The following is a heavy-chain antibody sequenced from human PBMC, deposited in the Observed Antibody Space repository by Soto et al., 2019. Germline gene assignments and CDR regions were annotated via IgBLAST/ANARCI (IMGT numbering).Heavy chain of an antibody. J-gene: IGHJ4*02. CDR2: IRSKAYGGTT. D-gene: IGHD4-4*01. CDR3: TTGAEYSPFDY. Sequence: GGSLRLSCTASGFTFCDYAIIFFRHAPCEGLEWVGFIRSKAYGGTTEYAASVKGRFTISRDDSKSIAYLQMNSLKTEDTAVYYCTTGAEYSPFDYWGQGTLVTVSS. V-gene: IGHV3-49*03. CDR1: GFTFCDYA.